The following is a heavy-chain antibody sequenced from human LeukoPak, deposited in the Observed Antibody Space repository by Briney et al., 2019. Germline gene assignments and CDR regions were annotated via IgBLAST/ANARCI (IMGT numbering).Heavy chain of an antibody. Sequence: PSETLSLTCTVSGGSISSYYWSWIRQPPGKGLEWIGYIYYSGSTNYNPSLKSRVTIPVDTSKNQFSLKLSSVTAADTAVYYCARRRVAPYYFDYWGQGTLVTVSS. CDR1: GGSISSYY. D-gene: IGHD2-15*01. CDR2: IYYSGST. CDR3: ARRRVAPYYFDY. J-gene: IGHJ4*02. V-gene: IGHV4-59*12.